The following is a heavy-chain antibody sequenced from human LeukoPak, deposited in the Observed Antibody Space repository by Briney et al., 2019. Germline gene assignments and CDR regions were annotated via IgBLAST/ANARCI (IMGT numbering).Heavy chain of an antibody. CDR2: IYYSGST. J-gene: IGHJ4*02. Sequence: PSETLSLTCTVSGGSISSSSYYWGWIRQPPGKGLEWIGSIYYSGSTYYNPSLKGRVTISVDTSKNQCSLKLSSVTAADTAVYYCARDRGGSSLLLDWGQGTLVTVSS. CDR3: ARDRGGSSLLLD. D-gene: IGHD6-13*01. CDR1: GGSISSSSYY. V-gene: IGHV4-39*02.